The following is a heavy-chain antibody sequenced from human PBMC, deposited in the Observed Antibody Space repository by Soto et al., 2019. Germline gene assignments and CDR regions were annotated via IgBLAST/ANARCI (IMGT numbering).Heavy chain of an antibody. CDR2: MSSAWST. CDR3: ARSSSREFRSLEWVDPLDC. Sequence: PSATLWFTCTVSVGSITSTSYNLGWIRQPPGKGLEWIGSMSSAWSTYYNPSLKSLLTMSVDTSRDQLYLKLRSVTDADTAVYSCARSSSREFRSLEWVDPLDCWGQGNPVT. CDR1: VGSITSTSYN. D-gene: IGHD3-3*01. V-gene: IGHV4-39*01. J-gene: IGHJ4*02.